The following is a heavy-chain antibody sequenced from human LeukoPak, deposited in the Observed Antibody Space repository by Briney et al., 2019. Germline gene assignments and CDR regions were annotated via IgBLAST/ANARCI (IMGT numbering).Heavy chain of an antibody. Sequence: SETLSLTCTVSGGSISSYYWSWIRQPPGKGLEWIGEINHSGSTNYNASLKSRVTISVDTSKNQFSLKLSSVTAADTAVYYCARDTLYYYDSSGYSRGLSWFDPWGQGTLVTVSS. V-gene: IGHV4-34*09. D-gene: IGHD3-22*01. CDR1: GGSISSYY. CDR3: ARDTLYYYDSSGYSRGLSWFDP. J-gene: IGHJ5*02. CDR2: INHSGST.